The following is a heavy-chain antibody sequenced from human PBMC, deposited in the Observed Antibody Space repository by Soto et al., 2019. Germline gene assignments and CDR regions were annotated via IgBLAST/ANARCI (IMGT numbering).Heavy chain of an antibody. CDR2: IYYSGST. CDR1: GGSISSGGYY. J-gene: IGHJ4*02. D-gene: IGHD3-3*01. V-gene: IGHV4-31*03. Sequence: QVQLQESGPGLVKPSQTLSLTCTVSGGSISSGGYYWSWIRQHPGKGLEWIGYIYYSGSTYYNPSLKSRVNISVDTSKNQFSLKLSSVTAADTAVYYCARDPSIRFLEWSYFDYWGQGTLVTVSS. CDR3: ARDPSIRFLEWSYFDY.